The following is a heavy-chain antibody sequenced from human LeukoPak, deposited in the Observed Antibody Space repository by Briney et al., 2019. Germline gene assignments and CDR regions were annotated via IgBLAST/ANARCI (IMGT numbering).Heavy chain of an antibody. CDR1: GFTFSSCG. D-gene: IGHD5-18*01. Sequence: GGSLRLSCAASGFTFSSCGMHGVRQAPGKGLEWVAVISYDGSNKFYADSVTGRFTISRDNSKNTLYLQMNSLRAEDTAVYYCAAKGYSYGNNAFDIWGQGTMVTVSS. CDR2: ISYDGSNK. J-gene: IGHJ3*02. CDR3: AAKGYSYGNNAFDI. V-gene: IGHV3-30*03.